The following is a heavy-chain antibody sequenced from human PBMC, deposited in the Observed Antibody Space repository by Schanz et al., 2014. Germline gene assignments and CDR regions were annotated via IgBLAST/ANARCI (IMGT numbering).Heavy chain of an antibody. CDR3: ARDGEAAADCDY. Sequence: QVQLVQSGVEVKRPGASVRVSCKASGYSFTDYAIHWVRQAPGQGLEWMGIINPSGGSTSYAQKFQGRVTMTRDTATSTVYMELSSLRSEDTAVYYCARDGEAAADCDYWGQGTLVTGSS. J-gene: IGHJ4*02. V-gene: IGHV1-46*03. CDR2: INPSGGST. CDR1: GYSFTDYA. D-gene: IGHD6-13*01.